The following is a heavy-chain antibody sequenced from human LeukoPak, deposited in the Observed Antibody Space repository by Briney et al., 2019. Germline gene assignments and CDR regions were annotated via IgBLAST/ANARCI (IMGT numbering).Heavy chain of an antibody. CDR3: ARARGATWAEYYYYGMDV. Sequence: ASVKVSCQASGYTFTGYYMQWVRQAPGQGLEWMGWINPNSGGTNYAQKFQGRVTMTRDTSISTAYMELSRLRSDDTAVYYCARARGATWAEYYYYGMDVWGQGTTVTVSS. CDR1: GYTFTGYY. J-gene: IGHJ6*02. D-gene: IGHD5-12*01. CDR2: INPNSGGT. V-gene: IGHV1-2*02.